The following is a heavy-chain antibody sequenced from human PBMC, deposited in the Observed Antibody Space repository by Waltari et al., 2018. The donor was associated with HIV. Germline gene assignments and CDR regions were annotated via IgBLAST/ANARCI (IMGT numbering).Heavy chain of an antibody. CDR1: GASVSSSSYF. CDR3: ARHALRVGAAYWNFDL. V-gene: IGHV4-39*01. D-gene: IGHD1-26*01. CDR2: FYYTGRA. J-gene: IGHJ2*01. Sequence: QLQLQESGPGLVKPSETLPFTCTAPGASVSSSSYFWGWIRQPPGKGLEWIGRFYYTGRAYYNPALKSRVTISVDTSKNQFSLKVTSVTAADTAVYYCARHALRVGAAYWNFDLWGRGTLVTVSS.